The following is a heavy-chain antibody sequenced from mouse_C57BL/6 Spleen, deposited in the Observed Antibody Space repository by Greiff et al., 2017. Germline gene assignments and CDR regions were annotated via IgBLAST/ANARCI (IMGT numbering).Heavy chain of an antibody. D-gene: IGHD4-1*01. CDR3: ARKLGDD. Sequence: DVMLLESGGGLVKPGGSLKLSCAASGFTFGDYGMHVVRQAPEKGLEWVAYIRCGSSWIYYADTVKGRFTISRDNAKNTLFLQMTSLRSEDTAMYYCARKLGDDWGQGTTLTVSS. CDR2: IRCGSSWI. V-gene: IGHV5-17*01. CDR1: GFTFGDYG. J-gene: IGHJ2*01.